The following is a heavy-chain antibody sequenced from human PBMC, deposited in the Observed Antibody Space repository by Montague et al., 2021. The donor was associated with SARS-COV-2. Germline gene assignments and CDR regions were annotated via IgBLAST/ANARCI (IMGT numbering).Heavy chain of an antibody. V-gene: IGHV4-59*01. CDR2: IYYSGTT. D-gene: IGHD3-3*01. CDR1: GGSISSYF. J-gene: IGHJ6*02. CDR3: ARVARYYDFWSGYTEYYYYGMDV. Sequence: SETLSLTCTISGGSISSYFWSWIRQPPGKGLEWIGSIYYSGTTNYSPSLKSRVTISVDTSKNQFSLKLSSVTAADTAVYYCARVARYYDFWSGYTEYYYYGMDVGGQGTTVTVSS.